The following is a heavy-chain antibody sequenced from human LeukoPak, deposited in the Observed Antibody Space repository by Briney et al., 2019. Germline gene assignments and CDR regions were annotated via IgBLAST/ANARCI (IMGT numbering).Heavy chain of an antibody. CDR3: ARAGGPADIVVVVAATPVYNWLDP. D-gene: IGHD2-15*01. J-gene: IGHJ5*02. CDR1: GGSISSGGYY. Sequence: SETLSLTCTVSGGSISSGGYYWSWIRQHPGKGLEWIGYIYYSGSTYYNPSLKSRVTISVDTSKNQFSLKLSSVTAADTAVYYCARAGGPADIVVVVAATPVYNWLDPWGQGTLVTVSS. V-gene: IGHV4-31*03. CDR2: IYYSGST.